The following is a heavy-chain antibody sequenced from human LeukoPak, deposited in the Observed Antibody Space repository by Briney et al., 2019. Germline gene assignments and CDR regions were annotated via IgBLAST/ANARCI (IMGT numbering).Heavy chain of an antibody. CDR2: ISYDGSNK. J-gene: IGHJ4*02. V-gene: IGHV3-30*18. Sequence: SGGSLRLSCAASGFTFSSYGMHWVRQAPGKGLEWVAVISYDGSNKYYADSVKGRFTISRDNSKNTLYLQMNSLRAEDTAVYYCAKTDCSGGSCYGGLLDYWGQGTLVTVSS. CDR1: GFTFSSYG. D-gene: IGHD2-15*01. CDR3: AKTDCSGGSCYGGLLDY.